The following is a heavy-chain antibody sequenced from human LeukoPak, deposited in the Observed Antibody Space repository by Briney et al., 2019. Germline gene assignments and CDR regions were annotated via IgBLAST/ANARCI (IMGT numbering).Heavy chain of an antibody. CDR2: ISSSSYI. Sequence: GGSLRLSCAASGFTFSSYNMNWVRQSPGKGLEWVSFISSSSYIYYADSVKGRFTISRDNAKNSLYLQMNSLRAEDTAVYYCARERRSVVITTDAFDIWGQGTLVTVSS. D-gene: IGHD3-22*01. CDR1: GFTFSSYN. J-gene: IGHJ3*02. V-gene: IGHV3-21*01. CDR3: ARERRSVVITTDAFDI.